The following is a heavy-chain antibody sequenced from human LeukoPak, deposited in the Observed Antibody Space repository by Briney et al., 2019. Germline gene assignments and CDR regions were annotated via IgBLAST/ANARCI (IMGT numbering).Heavy chain of an antibody. CDR2: IYYSGST. Sequence: SETLSLTCTVSGGSISSSSYYWGWIRQPPGKGLEWIGSIYYSGSTNYNPSLKSRVTISVDTSKNQFSLKLSSVTAADTAVYYCARVESGYYWERFDYWGQGTLVTVSS. CDR1: GGSISSSSYY. CDR3: ARVESGYYWERFDY. J-gene: IGHJ4*02. V-gene: IGHV4-39*07. D-gene: IGHD3-22*01.